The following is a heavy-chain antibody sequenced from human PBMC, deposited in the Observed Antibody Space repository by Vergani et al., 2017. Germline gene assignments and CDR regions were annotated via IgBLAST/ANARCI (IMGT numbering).Heavy chain of an antibody. J-gene: IGHJ6*02. D-gene: IGHD4-23*01. V-gene: IGHV3-33*06. CDR3: AKTNYGGNADGMDV. CDR1: GFTFNQYG. Sequence: QVQLVESGGGVVQPGRSLRLSCAASGFTFNQYGMHWVRQAPGKGLEWVAVTWYDGNNKQYADSVKGRFTISRDNSKSTLYLQMNSLRAEDTAVYFCAKTNYGGNADGMDVWGQGTTVTVSS. CDR2: TWYDGNNK.